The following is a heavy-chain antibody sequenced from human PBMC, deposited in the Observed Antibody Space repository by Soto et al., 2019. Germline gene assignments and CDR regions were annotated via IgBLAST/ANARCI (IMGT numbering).Heavy chain of an antibody. CDR3: ARILDDYGEYGGDY. D-gene: IGHD4-17*01. V-gene: IGHV3-53*02. CDR1: GFTVSSNY. Sequence: EVQLVETGGGLIQPGGSLRLSCAASGFTVSSNYMSWVRQAPGKGLEWVSVIYSGGSTYYADSVKGRFTISRDNSKNTLYLQMNSLRAEDTAVYYCARILDDYGEYGGDYGGEGTLVTDSS. CDR2: IYSGGST. J-gene: IGHJ4*02.